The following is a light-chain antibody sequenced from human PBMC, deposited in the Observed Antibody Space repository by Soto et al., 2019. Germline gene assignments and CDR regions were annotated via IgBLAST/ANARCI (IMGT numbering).Light chain of an antibody. CDR2: EVS. V-gene: IGLV2-14*01. J-gene: IGLJ1*01. Sequence: LTQPASVSGSPGQSITISCTGSSSDIGDYDYVSWYQQHPGKAPKVLISEVSNRPSGVSNRFSGSKSGNTASLTISGLQAEDEADYYCNSYATGNTRVFGTGTKVTVL. CDR1: SSDIGDYDY. CDR3: NSYATGNTRV.